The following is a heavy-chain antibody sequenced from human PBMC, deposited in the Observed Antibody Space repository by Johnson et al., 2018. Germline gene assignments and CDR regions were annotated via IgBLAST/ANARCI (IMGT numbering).Heavy chain of an antibody. CDR1: GFTFSRYV. CDR3: ARGLSEDDPRYYYYGMDV. V-gene: IGHV3-23*01. CDR2: ISGSGGST. Sequence: VQLQESGGGLVQPGGSLRLSCAASGFTFSRYVMTWVRQAPGKGLEWVSVISGSGGSTYYADSAKGRFTISRDNSKNTLYLQMNSLRAEDTAVYYCARGLSEDDPRYYYYGMDVWGQGTTVTVSS. D-gene: IGHD2-8*01. J-gene: IGHJ6*02.